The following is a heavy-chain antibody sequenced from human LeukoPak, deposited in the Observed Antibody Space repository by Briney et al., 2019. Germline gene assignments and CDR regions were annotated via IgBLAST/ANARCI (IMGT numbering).Heavy chain of an antibody. CDR2: TSSSGSTT. CDR3: AREMDGPYRSGSPLDY. D-gene: IGHD3-10*01. V-gene: IGHV3-11*01. J-gene: IGHJ4*02. Sequence: PGGSLRLSCAASGFTFSEYYMSWIRQAPGKGREWVSYTSSSGSTTYYADSVKGRFTISRDNAKNSLYLQMNSLRAEETAVYYCAREMDGPYRSGSPLDYWGQGTLVTVSS. CDR1: GFTFSEYY.